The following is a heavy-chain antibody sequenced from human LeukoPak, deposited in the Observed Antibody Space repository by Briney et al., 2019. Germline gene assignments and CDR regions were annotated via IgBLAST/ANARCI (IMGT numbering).Heavy chain of an antibody. J-gene: IGHJ6*03. D-gene: IGHD4-17*01. CDR1: EYTFTGYY. CDR2: INPNSGGT. Sequence: GASVKVSCKASEYTFTGYYMHWVRQAPGQGLEWMGWINPNSGGTNYAQKFQGRATMTRNTSISTAYMELSSLRSEDTAVYYCARANYGDPEFYYYYYMDVWGKGTTVTIPS. V-gene: IGHV1-2*02. CDR3: ARANYGDPEFYYYYYMDV.